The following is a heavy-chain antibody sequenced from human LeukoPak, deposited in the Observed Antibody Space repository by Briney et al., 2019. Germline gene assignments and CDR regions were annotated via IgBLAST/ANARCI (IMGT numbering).Heavy chain of an antibody. Sequence: GGSLRLSCAASGFTFSSYSMNWVRQAPGKGLEWVSSISSSSSYIYYADSVKGRVTISRDNAKNSLYLQMNSLRAEDTAVYYCARELTYYYDSSGYSDYWGQGTLVTVSS. J-gene: IGHJ4*02. D-gene: IGHD3-22*01. CDR1: GFTFSSYS. CDR2: ISSSSSYI. V-gene: IGHV3-21*01. CDR3: ARELTYYYDSSGYSDY.